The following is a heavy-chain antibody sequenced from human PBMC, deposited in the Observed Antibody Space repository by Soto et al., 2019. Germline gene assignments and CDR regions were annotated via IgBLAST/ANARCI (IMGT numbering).Heavy chain of an antibody. CDR3: ARGCSGGSCYSSYWYFDL. D-gene: IGHD2-15*01. V-gene: IGHV1-69*02. CDR1: GGTFSSYT. J-gene: IGHJ2*01. CDR2: IIPILGIA. Sequence: QVQLVQSGAEVKKPGSSVKVSCKASGGTFSSYTISWVRQAPGQRLEWMGRIIPILGIANYAQKFQGRVTITADKSTSTAYMELSSLRSEDTAVYSCARGCSGGSCYSSYWYFDLWGRGTLVTVSS.